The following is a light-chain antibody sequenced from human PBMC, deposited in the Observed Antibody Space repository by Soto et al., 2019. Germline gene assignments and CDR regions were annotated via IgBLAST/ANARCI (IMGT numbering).Light chain of an antibody. CDR3: AAWDDSLNGYV. CDR1: SSNIGSNT. Sequence: QSVLTQPPSASGTPVQRVTISCSGSSSNIGSNTVNWYQQLPGTAPKLLIYSNNQRPSGVPDRFSGSKPGTSASLAISGLQSEDEADYYCAAWDDSLNGYVFGTGTKVTVL. V-gene: IGLV1-44*01. CDR2: SNN. J-gene: IGLJ1*01.